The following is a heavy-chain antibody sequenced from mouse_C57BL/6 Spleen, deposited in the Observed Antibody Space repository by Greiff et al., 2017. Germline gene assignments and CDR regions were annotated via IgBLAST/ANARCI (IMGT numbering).Heavy chain of an antibody. CDR1: GYAFSSSW. Sequence: LVESGPELVKPGASVKISCKASGYAFSSSWMNWVKQRPGKGLEWIGRIYPGDGDTNYNGKFKGKATLTADKSSSTAYMQLSSLTSEDSAVYFCAKGQLRLQGYYAMDYWGQGTSVTGSS. CDR2: IYPGDGDT. D-gene: IGHD3-2*02. J-gene: IGHJ4*01. CDR3: AKGQLRLQGYYAMDY. V-gene: IGHV1-82*01.